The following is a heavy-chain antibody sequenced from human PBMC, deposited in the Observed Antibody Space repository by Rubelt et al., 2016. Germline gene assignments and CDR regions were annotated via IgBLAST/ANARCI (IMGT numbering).Heavy chain of an antibody. J-gene: IGHJ4*01. CDR3: AKDEGWVGYVDY. V-gene: IGHV3-23*04. Sequence: EVELVESGGGLVQPGGSLRLSCAASGFTFSSYAMSWARQAPGEGLEWVSAIGGGGGSTYYADSVKGRFTISRDNSKNTLYLQRDSLSAEATSVYYCAKDEGWVGYVDYWGHGNQVTVSS. CDR2: IGGGGGST. CDR1: GFTFSSYA. D-gene: IGHD5-24*01.